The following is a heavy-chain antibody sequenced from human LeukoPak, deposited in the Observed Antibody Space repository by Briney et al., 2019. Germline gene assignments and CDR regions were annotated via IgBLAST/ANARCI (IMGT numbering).Heavy chain of an antibody. D-gene: IGHD6-13*01. CDR3: AKVAAGNIFDY. J-gene: IGHJ4*02. CDR2: ISSSSSYI. CDR1: GFTFSSYS. V-gene: IGHV3-21*01. Sequence: GGSPRLSCAASGFTFSSYSMNWVRQAPGKGLEWVSSISSSSSYIYYADSVKGRFTISRDNAKNSLYLQMNSLRAEDTAVYYCAKVAAGNIFDYWGQGTLVTVSS.